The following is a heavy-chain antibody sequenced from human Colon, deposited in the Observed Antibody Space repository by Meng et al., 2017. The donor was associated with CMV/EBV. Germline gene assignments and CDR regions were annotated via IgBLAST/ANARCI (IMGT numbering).Heavy chain of an antibody. CDR3: ARGPGAGSGDKIDY. CDR1: GFTFSSYA. J-gene: IGHJ4*02. Sequence: GGSLRLSCAASGFTFSSYAMSWVRQAPGKGLEWVSAISGSGGSTYYADSVKGRFTVSRDNVKNSLILQMTSLRAEDTGTYYCARGPGAGSGDKIDYWGQGTLVTVSS. V-gene: IGHV3-23*01. CDR2: ISGSGGST. D-gene: IGHD6-19*01.